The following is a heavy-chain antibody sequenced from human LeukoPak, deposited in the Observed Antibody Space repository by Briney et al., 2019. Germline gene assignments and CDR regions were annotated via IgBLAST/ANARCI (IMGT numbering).Heavy chain of an antibody. CDR1: GFTFTTYG. V-gene: IGHV3-23*01. CDR3: ARDARLMAFDN. J-gene: IGHJ4*02. Sequence: GGSLRLSCAASGFTFTTYGMNWVRQAPGRGLEWVSGITGGGETTFYADSVKGRFTISRDNHKNTLYLQMNSLRADDTAVYYCARDARLMAFDNWGQGTLVTVSS. CDR2: ITGGGETT. D-gene: IGHD2-8*01.